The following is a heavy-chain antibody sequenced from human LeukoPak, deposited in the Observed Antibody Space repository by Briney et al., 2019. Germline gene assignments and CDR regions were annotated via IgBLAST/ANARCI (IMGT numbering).Heavy chain of an antibody. D-gene: IGHD3-3*01. V-gene: IGHV4-34*01. CDR2: INHSGST. Sequence: SETLSLTCAVYGGSFSGYYWSWIRQPPGKRLEWIGEINHSGSTNYNPSLKSRVTISVDTSKNQFSLKLSSVTAADTAVYYCARGQDGVVPRVRYNWFDPWGQGTLVTVSS. CDR1: GGSFSGYY. J-gene: IGHJ5*02. CDR3: ARGQDGVVPRVRYNWFDP.